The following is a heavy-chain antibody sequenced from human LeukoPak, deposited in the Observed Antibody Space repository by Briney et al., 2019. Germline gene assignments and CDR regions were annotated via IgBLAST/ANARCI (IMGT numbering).Heavy chain of an antibody. D-gene: IGHD5-24*01. CDR2: INTNTGNP. CDR3: ARVIFGDGYNDAFDI. Sequence: ASVKVSCKASGYTFTSYAMNWVRQAPGQGLEWMGWINTNTGNPTYAQGFTGRFVFSLDTSVSTAYLQISSLKAEDTAVYYCARVIFGDGYNDAFDIWGQGTMVTVSS. CDR1: GYTFTSYA. J-gene: IGHJ3*02. V-gene: IGHV7-4-1*02.